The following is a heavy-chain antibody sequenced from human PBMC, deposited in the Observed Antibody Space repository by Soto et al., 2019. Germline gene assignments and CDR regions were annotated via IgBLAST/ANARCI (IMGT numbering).Heavy chain of an antibody. CDR3: ASSTTVTTFCTDY. D-gene: IGHD4-17*01. CDR1: GGTFSSYA. V-gene: IGHV1-69*13. Sequence: AASVKVSCKASGGTFSSYAISWVRQAPGQGLEWMGGIIPIFGTANYAQKFQGRVTITADESTSTAYMELSSLRSEDTAVYYCASSTTVTTFCTDYWGQGTLVTVSS. CDR2: IIPIFGTA. J-gene: IGHJ4*02.